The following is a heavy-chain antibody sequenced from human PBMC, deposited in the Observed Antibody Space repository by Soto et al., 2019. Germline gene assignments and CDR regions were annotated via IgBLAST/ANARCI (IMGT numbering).Heavy chain of an antibody. J-gene: IGHJ6*02. Sequence: GESLKSSCKGSGCSFTSYWIGWVRQMPGKGLEWMGIIYPGDSDTRYSPSFQGQVTISADKSISTAYLQWSSLKASDTAMYYCARVDYSNADYYYYYGMDVWGQGTTVTVSS. D-gene: IGHD4-4*01. V-gene: IGHV5-51*01. CDR1: GCSFTSYW. CDR2: IYPGDSDT. CDR3: ARVDYSNADYYYYYGMDV.